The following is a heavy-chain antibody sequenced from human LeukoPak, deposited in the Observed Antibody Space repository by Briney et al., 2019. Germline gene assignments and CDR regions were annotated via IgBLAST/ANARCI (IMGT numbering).Heavy chain of an antibody. CDR1: GGSISSSTYY. V-gene: IGHV4-39*01. CDR3: ARQVHSTPMRVVVVTPPYLPDFDV. J-gene: IGHJ2*01. CDR2: IYYTGST. Sequence: PSETLSLTCTVSGGSISSSTYYWGWIRQPPGKGLEWIGSIYYTGSTYYNPSLKNRVTISVDTSKHQFSLKLRSVTAADTGGYYCARQVHSTPMRVVVVTPPYLPDFDVWGRGTLVTVSS. D-gene: IGHD3-22*01.